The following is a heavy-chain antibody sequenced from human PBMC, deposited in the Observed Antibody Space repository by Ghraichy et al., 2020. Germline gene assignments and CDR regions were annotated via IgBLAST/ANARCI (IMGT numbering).Heavy chain of an antibody. CDR3: ARDAPVVMRRAFDI. V-gene: IGHV4-59*01. J-gene: IGHJ3*02. CDR1: GGSISSYY. Sequence: SQTLSLTCTVSGGSISSYYWSWIRQPPGKGLEWIGYIYYSGSTNYNPSLKSRVTISVDTSKNQFSLKLSSVTAADTAVYYCARDAPVVMRRAFDIWGQGTMVTVSS. CDR2: IYYSGST. D-gene: IGHD4-23*01.